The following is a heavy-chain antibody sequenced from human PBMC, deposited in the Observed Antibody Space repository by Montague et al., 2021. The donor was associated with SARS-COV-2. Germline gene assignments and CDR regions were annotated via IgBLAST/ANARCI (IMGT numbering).Heavy chain of an antibody. D-gene: IGHD2-15*01. Sequence: DYAVSVKSRMTISPDTSKNQFSLQLSSVTPEDRAVYYCARGVVAAPTVVDYWGRGTLVTVSS. CDR3: ARGVVAAPTVVDY. J-gene: IGHJ4*02. V-gene: IGHV6-1*01.